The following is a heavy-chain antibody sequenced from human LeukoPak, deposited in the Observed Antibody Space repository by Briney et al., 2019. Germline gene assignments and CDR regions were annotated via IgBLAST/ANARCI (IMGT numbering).Heavy chain of an antibody. CDR3: ARSSSGAFDY. J-gene: IGHJ4*02. Sequence: PGGSLRLSCAASGFTFSSYGMNWVRQAPGKGLEWVSYISSSSGTIYYADSVKGRFTISRDNAAKNSLYLQMNRLRAEDTAVYYCARSSSGAFDYWGQGTLVTVSS. V-gene: IGHV3-48*01. CDR2: ISSSSGTI. CDR1: GFTFSSYG. D-gene: IGHD6-13*01.